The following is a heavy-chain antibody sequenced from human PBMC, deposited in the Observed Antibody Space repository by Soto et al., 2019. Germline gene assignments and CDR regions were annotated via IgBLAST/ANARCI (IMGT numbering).Heavy chain of an antibody. CDR2: IYSDGNT. Sequence: EVQLVETGGGLIQPGGSLILSCAASGFTVSSKYMSWLRQAPGKGLEWVSIIYSDGNTYYADSVKGRFTISSDNSKNTLNLQMNSLRAEDTAVYFCARGRGNCVVTTCYLPFDSWGQGTLVTVSS. J-gene: IGHJ4*02. CDR3: ARGRGNCVVTTCYLPFDS. V-gene: IGHV3-53*02. D-gene: IGHD2-2*01. CDR1: GFTVSSKY.